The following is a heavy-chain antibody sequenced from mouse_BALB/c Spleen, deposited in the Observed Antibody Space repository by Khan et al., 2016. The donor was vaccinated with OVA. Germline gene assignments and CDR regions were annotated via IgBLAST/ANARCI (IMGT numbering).Heavy chain of an antibody. J-gene: IGHJ3*01. V-gene: IGHV3-2*02. CDR1: GYSITSEFA. CDR2: ISYSGNT. D-gene: IGHD2-4*01. Sequence: EVKLLESGPGLVKPSQSLSLTCTVTGYSITSEFAWNWIRQFPGNKLEWMGYISYSGNTRYNPSLKSLISITRDTSRNQFFLQLNSVTTEDTATYYCARKDYYDYDPFPYWGQGNLVTVSA. CDR3: ARKDYYDYDPFPY.